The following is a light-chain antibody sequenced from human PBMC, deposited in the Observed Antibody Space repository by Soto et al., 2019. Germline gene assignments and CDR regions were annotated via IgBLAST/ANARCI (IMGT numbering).Light chain of an antibody. J-gene: IGLJ2*01. CDR2: DVS. V-gene: IGLV2-14*01. CDR1: SSDVGGYNY. CDR3: SSYTSSSTPVV. Sequence: QSVLTQPASVSGSPGQSITISCTGTSSDVGGYNYVSLYQQHPCKAPKLMIYDVSNRPSGVSNRFSGSKSGNTASLTISWLQAEDEADYYCSSYTSSSTPVVFGGGTKVTVL.